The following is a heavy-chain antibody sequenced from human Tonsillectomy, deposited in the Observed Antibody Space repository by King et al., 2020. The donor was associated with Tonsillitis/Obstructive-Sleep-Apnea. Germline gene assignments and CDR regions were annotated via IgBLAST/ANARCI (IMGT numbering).Heavy chain of an antibody. Sequence: VQLVESGGGLVQPGGSLRLSCAASGFTFSRYWMSWVRQAPGKGLEWVANIKQDGSEKYYVDSVKGRFTISRDNAKNSLYLQMNSLRAEDTAVYYFARGGYCSSTSCCLFDPWGQGTLVTVSS. CDR2: IKQDGSEK. CDR1: GFTFSRYW. V-gene: IGHV3-7*01. J-gene: IGHJ5*02. D-gene: IGHD2-2*03. CDR3: ARGGYCSSTSCCLFDP.